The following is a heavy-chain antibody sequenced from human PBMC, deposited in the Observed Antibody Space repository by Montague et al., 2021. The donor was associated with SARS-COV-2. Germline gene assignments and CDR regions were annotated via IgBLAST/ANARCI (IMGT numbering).Heavy chain of an antibody. CDR3: AHRFAGFFDY. CDR2: IYGGDEK. V-gene: IGHV2-5*05. J-gene: IGHJ4*02. CDR1: GFSLNTPEVA. Sequence: PQLVKPTQTLTPTCTFSGFSLNTPEVAVGWIRQPPGKALEWLALIYGGDEKRYGPSLQSRLTITRDTSKSQVVLTMTNMDPVDTATYFCAHRFAGFFDYWGQGILVTVSS.